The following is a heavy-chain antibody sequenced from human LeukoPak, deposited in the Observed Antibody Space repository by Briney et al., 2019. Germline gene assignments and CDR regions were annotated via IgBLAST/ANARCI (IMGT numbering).Heavy chain of an antibody. D-gene: IGHD3-9*01. Sequence: PGGSQRLSCAASGFTFDDYAMHWVRQAPGKGLEWVSGISWNSGSIGYADSVKGRFTISRDNAKNSLYLQMNSLRAEDTAVYYCARDQRYFDWFNAWGQGTLVTVSS. J-gene: IGHJ5*02. V-gene: IGHV3-9*01. CDR1: GFTFDDYA. CDR3: ARDQRYFDWFNA. CDR2: ISWNSGSI.